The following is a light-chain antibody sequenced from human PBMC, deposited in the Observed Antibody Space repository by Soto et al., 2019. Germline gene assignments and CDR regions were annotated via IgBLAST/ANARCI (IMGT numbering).Light chain of an antibody. CDR1: QSLVNSAGNTF. J-gene: IGKJ2*01. CDR2: KAS. Sequence: DVVMTQSPLSLPVTLGQPASISCRSSQSLVNSAGNTFLNWFHQRPGQSPRRLIYKASNRDSGVPDRFSGSGSGTDFTLKISRVEADDVGVYYCMQGSHWPFTFGQGTKVDIK. V-gene: IGKV2-30*01. CDR3: MQGSHWPFT.